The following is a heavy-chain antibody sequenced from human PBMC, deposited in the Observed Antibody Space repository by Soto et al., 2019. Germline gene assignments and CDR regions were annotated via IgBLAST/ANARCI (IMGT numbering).Heavy chain of an antibody. J-gene: IGHJ3*02. D-gene: IGHD6-13*01. CDR3: ASPGIAAAGDAFDI. V-gene: IGHV4-31*03. CDR1: GGSISSGGYY. CDR2: SYYNGST. Sequence: QVQLQESGPGLVKPSQTLSLTCTVSGGSISSGGYYWSWIRQHPGKCLEWIGYSYYNGSTYYNPSLKSRVTISVDTSKNQFSLKLSSVTAADTAVYYCASPGIAAAGDAFDIWGQGTMVTVSS.